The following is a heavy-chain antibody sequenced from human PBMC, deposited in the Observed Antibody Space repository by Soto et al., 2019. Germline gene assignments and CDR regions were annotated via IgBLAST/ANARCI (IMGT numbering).Heavy chain of an antibody. V-gene: IGHV3-21*01. J-gene: IGHJ4*02. Sequence: GGSLRLSCAASGFTFSSYSMNWVRPAPGKGLEWVSSISSSSSYIYYADSVKGRFTISRDNAKNSLYLQMNSLRAEDTAVYYCARDSYGSLFDYWGQGTLVTVSS. D-gene: IGHD1-26*01. CDR3: ARDSYGSLFDY. CDR2: ISSSSSYI. CDR1: GFTFSSYS.